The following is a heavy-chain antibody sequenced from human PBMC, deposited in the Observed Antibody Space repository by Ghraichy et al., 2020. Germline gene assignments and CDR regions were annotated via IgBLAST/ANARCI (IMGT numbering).Heavy chain of an antibody. CDR2: ISSSSSYI. Sequence: GGSLRLSCAASGFTFSSYSMNWVRQAPGKGLEWVSSISSSSSYIYYADSVKGRFTISRDNAKNSLYLQMNSLRAEDTAVYYCARDNVAYCDGDCYSNYWGQGTLVTVSS. V-gene: IGHV3-21*01. CDR3: ARDNVAYCDGDCYSNY. D-gene: IGHD2-21*02. J-gene: IGHJ4*02. CDR1: GFTFSSYS.